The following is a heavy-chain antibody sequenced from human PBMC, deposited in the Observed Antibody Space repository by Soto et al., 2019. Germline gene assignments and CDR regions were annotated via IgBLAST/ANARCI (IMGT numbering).Heavy chain of an antibody. CDR1: GFTVSSNY. V-gene: IGHV3-53*01. J-gene: IGHJ6*02. CDR3: ERERLDMGGYYYGMDV. D-gene: IGHD3-9*01. Sequence: GGSLRLSCAASGFTVSSNYMSWVRQAPGKGLEWVSVIYSGGSTYYADSVKGRFTISRDNSKNTLYLQMNSLRAEDTAVYYCERERLDMGGYYYGMDVWGQGTTVTVSS. CDR2: IYSGGST.